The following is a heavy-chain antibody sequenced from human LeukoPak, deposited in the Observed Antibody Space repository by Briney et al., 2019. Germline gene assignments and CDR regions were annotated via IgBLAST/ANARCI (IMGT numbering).Heavy chain of an antibody. V-gene: IGHV3-21*01. D-gene: IGHD3-22*01. CDR2: ISSTSAYI. Sequence: PGRSLRLSCTASGFTFSLYSMNWVRQAPGKGLEWVSSISSTSAYIYSADSVKGRFTISRDNTKNSLYLQMNSLRAEDTAVYYCARDTLRSSAPFDSWGQGTLVTVSS. J-gene: IGHJ4*02. CDR3: ARDTLRSSAPFDS. CDR1: GFTFSLYS.